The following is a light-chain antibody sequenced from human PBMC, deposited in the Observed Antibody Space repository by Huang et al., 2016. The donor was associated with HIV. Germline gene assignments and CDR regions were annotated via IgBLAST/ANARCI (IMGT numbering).Light chain of an antibody. Sequence: DIVMTQSPDSLAVSLGERATINCKSSQTILYSSNNKNYLAWYQQRPGPSPKLLIYWASTRESGVPDRFSGSGSGTDFTLTISSLQAEDVAVYYCQQYYSRPLTFGGGTKVEIK. CDR2: WAS. CDR1: QTILYSSNNKNY. J-gene: IGKJ4*01. CDR3: QQYYSRPLT. V-gene: IGKV4-1*01.